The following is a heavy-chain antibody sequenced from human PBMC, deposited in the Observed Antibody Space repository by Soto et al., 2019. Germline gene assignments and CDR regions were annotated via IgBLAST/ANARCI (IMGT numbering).Heavy chain of an antibody. CDR3: ARGGGGYCSSTSCYRVAAFDI. Sequence: VNGSWKAVGYSLTGDVSGRGRMANGKGLEWMGWMNPNSGNTGYAQKFQGRVTMTRNTSISTAYMELSSLRSEDTAVYYCARGGGGYCSSTSCYRVAAFDIWIHGTMVTVSS. CDR2: MNPNSGNT. J-gene: IGHJ3*02. CDR1: GYSLTGDV. D-gene: IGHD2-2*02. V-gene: IGHV1-8*01.